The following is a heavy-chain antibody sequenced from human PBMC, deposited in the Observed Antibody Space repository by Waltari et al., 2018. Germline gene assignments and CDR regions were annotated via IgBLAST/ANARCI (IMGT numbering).Heavy chain of an antibody. D-gene: IGHD2-15*01. V-gene: IGHV4-38-2*02. Sequence: QVQLQESGPGLVKPSETLSLTCAVSGYSISSGYYWGWIRQPPGKGLEWIGSIYHSGSTYYNPSLKSRVTISVDTSKNQFSLKLSSVTAADTTVYYCARDRRYCSGGSCYYFDYWGQGTLVTVSS. J-gene: IGHJ4*02. CDR2: IYHSGST. CDR3: ARDRRYCSGGSCYYFDY. CDR1: GYSISSGYY.